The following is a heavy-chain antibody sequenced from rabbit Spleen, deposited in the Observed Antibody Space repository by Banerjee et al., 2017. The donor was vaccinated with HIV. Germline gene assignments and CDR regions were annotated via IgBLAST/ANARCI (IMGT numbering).Heavy chain of an antibody. Sequence: QEQLEESGGDLVKPEGSLTLTCTASGFSFSSSYWICWVRQAPGKGLEWIACIYTGSGGRIYYANWAKGRFTISKTSSTTVTLQMTSLTASDTATYFCARDLYSSGWGALSYGLDLWGQGTLVTVS. J-gene: IGHJ6*01. CDR1: GFSFSSSYW. D-gene: IGHD4-1*01. V-gene: IGHV1S45*01. CDR3: ARDLYSSGWGALSYGLDL. CDR2: IYTGSGGRI.